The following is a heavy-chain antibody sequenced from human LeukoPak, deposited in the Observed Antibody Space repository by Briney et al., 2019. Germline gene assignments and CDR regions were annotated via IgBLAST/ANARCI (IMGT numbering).Heavy chain of an antibody. V-gene: IGHV4-59*01. CDR1: GGSISNYY. Sequence: SETLSLTCTVSGGSISNYYWSWIRQPPGKGLEWIGYIYYSGSTNYNPSLKSRVTISVDTSKNQFSLKLSSVTAADTAVYYCARDLGYSSSWYPNWFDPWGQGTLVTVSS. J-gene: IGHJ5*02. D-gene: IGHD6-13*01. CDR3: ARDLGYSSSWYPNWFDP. CDR2: IYYSGST.